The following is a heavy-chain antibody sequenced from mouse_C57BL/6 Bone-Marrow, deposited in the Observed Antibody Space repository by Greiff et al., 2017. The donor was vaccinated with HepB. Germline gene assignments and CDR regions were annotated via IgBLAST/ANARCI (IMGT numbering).Heavy chain of an antibody. CDR3: ARGLLWPYWYFDV. J-gene: IGHJ1*03. Sequence: VQLKESGAELVRPGSSVKMSCKTSGYTFTSYGINWVKQRPGQGLEWIGYIYIGNGYTEYNEKFKGKATLTSDTSSSTAYMQLSSLTSEDSAIYFCARGLLWPYWYFDVWGTGTTVTVSS. CDR1: GYTFTSYG. D-gene: IGHD2-1*01. CDR2: IYIGNGYT. V-gene: IGHV1-58*01.